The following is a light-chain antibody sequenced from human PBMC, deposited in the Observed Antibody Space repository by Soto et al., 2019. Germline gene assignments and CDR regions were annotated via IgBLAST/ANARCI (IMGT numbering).Light chain of an antibody. Sequence: DIQVTPSPSSLSASVGDRVTLTCRASQRITTYMNWYQQRPGKAPKLLIFGTSNLHSGVPSRFSGSGSGIEFTLTISNLQPEDFATDYCQQSYSTPLTFGGGTYVEIK. CDR3: QQSYSTPLT. CDR2: GTS. CDR1: QRITTY. V-gene: IGKV1-39*01. J-gene: IGKJ4*01.